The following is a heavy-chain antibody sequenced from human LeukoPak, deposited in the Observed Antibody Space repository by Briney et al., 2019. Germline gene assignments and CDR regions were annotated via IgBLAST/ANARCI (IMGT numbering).Heavy chain of an antibody. CDR1: GFTFTSYS. CDR3: ASNTIVGGNVDY. D-gene: IGHD1-26*01. J-gene: IGHJ4*02. V-gene: IGHV3-48*04. CDR2: ISSSSSTI. Sequence: PGGSLRLSCAASGFTFTSYSMNWVRQAPGKGLEWVSYISSSSSTIYYAGSVKGRFTISRDNAKNSLYLQMNSLRAKDTAVYYCASNTIVGGNVDYWGQGTLVTVSS.